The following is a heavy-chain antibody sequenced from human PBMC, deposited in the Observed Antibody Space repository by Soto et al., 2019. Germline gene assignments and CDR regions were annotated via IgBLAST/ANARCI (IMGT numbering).Heavy chain of an antibody. Sequence: GSLRLSCAASGFGLSDNYMTWVRQAPGKGLEWVSVIYSVSGTFYADSVKGRFTISRDNSKNKVYLQMNSLRAEETAVYYCARAKDGMGVWGQGTTVTV. J-gene: IGHJ6*02. CDR1: GFGLSDNY. V-gene: IGHV3-53*01. CDR3: ARAKDGMGV. CDR2: IYSVSGT.